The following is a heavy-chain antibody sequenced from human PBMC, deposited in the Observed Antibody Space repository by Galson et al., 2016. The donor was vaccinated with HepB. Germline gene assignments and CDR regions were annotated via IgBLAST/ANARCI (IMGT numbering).Heavy chain of an antibody. CDR2: ITKNGRLI. V-gene: IGHV3-21*01. CDR1: GFAFSSYS. D-gene: IGHD3-9*01. Sequence: SLRLSCAASGFAFSSYSMNWVRQAPGKGLEWVAGITKNGRLIFYGESVKGRFTISRDNVKNSVYLQMNSLRVEDTAVYYCTKGDWISGDLLTGYSVDYWGPGILVSVSS. J-gene: IGHJ4*02. CDR3: TKGDWISGDLLTGYSVDY.